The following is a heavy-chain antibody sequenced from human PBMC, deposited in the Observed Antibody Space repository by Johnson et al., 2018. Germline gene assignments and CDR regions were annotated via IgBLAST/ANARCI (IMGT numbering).Heavy chain of an antibody. D-gene: IGHD3-3*01. Sequence: QVQLVESGGGVVQPGRSLRLSCAASGFTFSSYAMHWVRQAPGKGLEWVAVISYAGSNKYYADSVKGRFTISRDNSKNTLYLQMNSLRAEDTAVYYCANTIEDAFDIWGQGTMVTVSS. V-gene: IGHV3-30-3*01. J-gene: IGHJ3*02. CDR1: GFTFSSYA. CDR2: ISYAGSNK. CDR3: ANTIEDAFDI.